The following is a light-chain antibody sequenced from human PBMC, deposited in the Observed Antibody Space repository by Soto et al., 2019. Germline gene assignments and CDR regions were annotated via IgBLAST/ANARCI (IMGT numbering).Light chain of an antibody. CDR2: GAS. J-gene: IGKJ5*01. CDR1: QRLSGSY. Sequence: EIVLTQSPGTLSLSPGERATLSCRASQRLSGSYLAWYQQKPGQAPRLLIYGASSRASGIPDRFSGSGSGTDFTLTISRLQSEDFALYYCQQYGNLPITFGQGTRLEIK. CDR3: QQYGNLPIT. V-gene: IGKV3-20*01.